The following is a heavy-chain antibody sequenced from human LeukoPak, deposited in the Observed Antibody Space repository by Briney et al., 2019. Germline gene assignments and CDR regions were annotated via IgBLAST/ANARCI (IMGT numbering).Heavy chain of an antibody. V-gene: IGHV1-2*02. CDR1: GYTFTGYY. Sequence: ASVKVSCKASGYTFTGYYMHWVRQAPGQGLEWMGWINPNSGGTNYAQKFQGRVTMTRDTSISTAYMELSRLRSEDTAVYYCATDTNSYYYDSSGLPDVFDIWGQGTMVTVSS. D-gene: IGHD3-22*01. CDR2: INPNSGGT. J-gene: IGHJ3*02. CDR3: ATDTNSYYYDSSGLPDVFDI.